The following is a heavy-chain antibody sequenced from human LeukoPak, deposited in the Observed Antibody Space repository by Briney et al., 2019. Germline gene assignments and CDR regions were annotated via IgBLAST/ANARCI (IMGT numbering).Heavy chain of an antibody. V-gene: IGHV4-34*01. CDR2: INHSGST. CDR3: ARRDWFDP. J-gene: IGHJ5*02. Sequence: SETLSLTCAVYGGSFSGYYWSWIRQPPGKGLEWIGEINHSGSTNYNPSLKSRVTISVDTSKNQFSLKLSSVTAADTAVYYCARRDWFDPWGQGTLVTVSS. CDR1: GGSFSGYY.